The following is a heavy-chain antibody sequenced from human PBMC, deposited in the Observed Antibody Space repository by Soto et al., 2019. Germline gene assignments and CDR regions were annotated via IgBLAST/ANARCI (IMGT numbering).Heavy chain of an antibody. V-gene: IGHV1-3*01. CDR1: GYSFTSYA. CDR3: ARVPTVTRDFDY. CDR2: INAGNGNT. J-gene: IGHJ4*02. D-gene: IGHD4-4*01. Sequence: GTSVKVSCEASGYSFTSYAMHWVRQAPGQRLEWMGWINAGNGNTKYSQKFQGRVTITRDTSASTAYMELSSLRSEDTAVYYCARVPTVTRDFDYWGQGTLVTVSS.